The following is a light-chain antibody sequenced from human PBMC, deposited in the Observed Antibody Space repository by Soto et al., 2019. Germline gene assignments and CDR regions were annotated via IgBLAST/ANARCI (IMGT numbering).Light chain of an antibody. V-gene: IGKV3-20*01. Sequence: EIALTQSPGSLSLSPGERATLSCRASQSVPRTYLAWYQQKPGQTPSLLIYGASTRATGIPDRFSGSGSGTDFTLTISRLEPEDFGVYYCQQYGSSYWTFGQGTKVDIK. CDR1: QSVPRTY. CDR2: GAS. J-gene: IGKJ1*01. CDR3: QQYGSSYWT.